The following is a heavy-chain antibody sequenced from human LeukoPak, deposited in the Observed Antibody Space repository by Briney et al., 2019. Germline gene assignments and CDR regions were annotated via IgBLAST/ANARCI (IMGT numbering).Heavy chain of an antibody. V-gene: IGHV3-48*03. CDR1: GFTFSSYE. CDR3: AREALTYGSGSYSDY. D-gene: IGHD3-10*01. J-gene: IGHJ4*02. CDR2: ISSSGSTI. Sequence: GGSLRLSCAASGFTFSSYEMNWVRQAPGKGLEWVSYISSSGSTIYYADSVKGRFTISRDNAKNSLYLQMNSLRAEDTAVYYCAREALTYGSGSYSDYWGQGTLVTVSS.